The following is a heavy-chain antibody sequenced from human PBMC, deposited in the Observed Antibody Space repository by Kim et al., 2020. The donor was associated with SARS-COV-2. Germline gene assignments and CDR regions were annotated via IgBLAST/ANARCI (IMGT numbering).Heavy chain of an antibody. CDR3: ARGIAAAGTDDYYYYYGMDV. CDR1: GGSISSSTYY. Sequence: SETLSLTCTVSGGSISSSTYYWGWIRQPPGKGLEWIGSIYYSGSTYYNPSLKSRVTISVDTSKNQFSLKLSSVTAADTAVYYCARGIAAAGTDDYYYYYGMDVWGQGTTVTVSS. V-gene: IGHV4-39*01. CDR2: IYYSGST. D-gene: IGHD6-13*01. J-gene: IGHJ6*02.